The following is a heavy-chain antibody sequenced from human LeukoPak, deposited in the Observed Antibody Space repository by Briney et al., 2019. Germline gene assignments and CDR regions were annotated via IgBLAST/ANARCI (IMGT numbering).Heavy chain of an antibody. CDR2: MYHTGST. CDR3: ARGRVRYFDWLFFDY. Sequence: PSETLSLTCSVSGYSMSSGYYWGWIRQPPERGLEWIGSMYHTGSTYYNPSLKSRVNISVDTSKNQFSLKLSSVTAADTAVYYCARGRVRYFDWLFFDYWGQGTLVTVSS. CDR1: GYSMSSGYY. V-gene: IGHV4-38-2*02. D-gene: IGHD3-9*01. J-gene: IGHJ4*02.